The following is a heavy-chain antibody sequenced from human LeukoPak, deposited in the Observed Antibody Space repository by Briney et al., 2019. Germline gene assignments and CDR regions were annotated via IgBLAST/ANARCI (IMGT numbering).Heavy chain of an antibody. J-gene: IGHJ5*02. CDR2: IYSDGTT. CDR3: ARDKDA. Sequence: GGSLRLSCVVSGLTVSNNYMSWVRQAPGKGLEWVSVIYSDGTTRNADSVKGRFTISRDNSKNTVYLQMDSLRAEDTAVYYCARDKDAWGQETLVTVSS. CDR1: GLTVSNNY. V-gene: IGHV3-66*01.